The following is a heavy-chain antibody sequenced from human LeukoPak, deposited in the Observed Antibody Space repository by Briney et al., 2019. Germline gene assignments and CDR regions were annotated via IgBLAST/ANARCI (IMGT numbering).Heavy chain of an antibody. V-gene: IGHV1-18*01. CDR2: ISAYNGNT. CDR1: GYTFTSYG. CDR3: ARGATYYDFWSGYYLYYFDY. Sequence: ASVKVSCKASGYTFTSYGISWVRQAPGQGLEWMGWISAYNGNTNYAQKLQGRVTMTTDTSTSTAYMELRSLRSDDTAVHYCARGATYYDFWSGYYLYYFDYWGQGTLVTVSS. D-gene: IGHD3-3*01. J-gene: IGHJ4*02.